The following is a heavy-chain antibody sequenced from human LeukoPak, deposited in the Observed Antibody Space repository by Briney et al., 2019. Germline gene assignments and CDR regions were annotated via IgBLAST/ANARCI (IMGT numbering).Heavy chain of an antibody. CDR3: ASGYSYGYTAAYFDY. J-gene: IGHJ4*02. Sequence: GGSLRLPCAASGFTFSSYSMNWVRQAPGKGLEWVSSISSSSSYIYYADSVKGRFTISRDNAKNSLYLQMNSLRAEDTAVYYCASGYSYGYTAAYFDYWGQGTLVTVSS. V-gene: IGHV3-21*01. CDR2: ISSSSSYI. D-gene: IGHD5-18*01. CDR1: GFTFSSYS.